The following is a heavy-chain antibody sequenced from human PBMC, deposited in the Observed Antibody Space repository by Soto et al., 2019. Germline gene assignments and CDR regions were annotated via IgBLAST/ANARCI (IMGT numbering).Heavy chain of an antibody. CDR2: ISGSGGDT. CDR1: GFTFSSYA. J-gene: IGHJ4*02. Sequence: EVQLLESGGGLVQPGGSLRLSCAASGFTFSSYAMSWVRQAPGKGLEWVSVISGSGGDTYYADSVKGRFTISRDNSKNTLNLQMSSLRAEDTAVYYCARRGSGTYYDYWGQGTLVTVSS. CDR3: ARRGSGTYYDY. V-gene: IGHV3-23*01. D-gene: IGHD1-26*01.